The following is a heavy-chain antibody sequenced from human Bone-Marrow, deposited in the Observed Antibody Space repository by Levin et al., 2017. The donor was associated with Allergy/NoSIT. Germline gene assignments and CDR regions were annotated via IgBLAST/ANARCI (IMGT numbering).Heavy chain of an antibody. CDR2: ISYDATEK. Sequence: GESLKISCAASGFTFSSYTMHWVRQAPGKGLEWVAVISYDATEKYYLDSVKGRFTISRDNSLKSVFLQMNGLTTDDAALYYCAKNRDFFGSGNFDLDSRGQGTLVTVSS. CDR3: AKNRDFFGSGNFDLDS. CDR1: GFTFSSYT. V-gene: IGHV3-30*18. J-gene: IGHJ4*02. D-gene: IGHD3-10*01.